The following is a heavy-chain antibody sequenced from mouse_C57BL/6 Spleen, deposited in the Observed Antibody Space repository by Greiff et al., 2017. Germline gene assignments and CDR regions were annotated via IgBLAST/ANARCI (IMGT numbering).Heavy chain of an antibody. Sequence: QVQLQQPGAELVRPGSSVKLSCKASGYTFTSYWMHWVKQRPIQGLEWIGNIDPSDSDTHYNQKFKDKATLTVDKSSSTAYMQLSSLTSEDSAVYYCARLGRQGYWYFGVRGTGTTVTVSS. CDR3: ARLGRQGYWYFGV. J-gene: IGHJ1*03. CDR1: GYTFTSYW. CDR2: IDPSDSDT. V-gene: IGHV1-52*01. D-gene: IGHD3-2*01.